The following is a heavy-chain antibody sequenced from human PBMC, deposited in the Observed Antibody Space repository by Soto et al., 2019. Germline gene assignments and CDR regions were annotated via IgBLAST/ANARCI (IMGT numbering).Heavy chain of an antibody. J-gene: IGHJ4*02. V-gene: IGHV1-69*04. CDR3: ARDGLGTTRRYFDH. D-gene: IGHD1-1*01. CDR1: GGTFSSYA. Sequence: QVQLVQSGAEVQKPGSSVKVSCKASGGTFSSYAFSWVRQAPGRGLEWMGRVIPVLGVADYAQKFQGRATITADKSTSTVYMELSGLRSEDTALYYCARDGLGTTRRYFDHLGRGTRVTVSS. CDR2: VIPVLGVA.